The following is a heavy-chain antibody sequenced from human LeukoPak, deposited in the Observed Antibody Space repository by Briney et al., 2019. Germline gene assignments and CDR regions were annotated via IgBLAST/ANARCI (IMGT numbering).Heavy chain of an antibody. CDR2: IYYSGST. D-gene: IGHD3-3*01. Sequence: SETLSLTCTVSGGSITSGYYWGWVRQPPGKGLEWIGNIYYSGSTHYSPSLKSRVTISVDTSKNQFSLELSSVTAADTAVYYCARRSPYYDFWSGYYYGMDVWGQGTTVTVSS. V-gene: IGHV4-39*01. J-gene: IGHJ6*02. CDR3: ARRSPYYDFWSGYYYGMDV. CDR1: GGSITSGYY.